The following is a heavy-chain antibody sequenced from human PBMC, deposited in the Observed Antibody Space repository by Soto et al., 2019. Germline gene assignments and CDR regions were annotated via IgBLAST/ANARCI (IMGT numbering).Heavy chain of an antibody. V-gene: IGHV3-15*01. Sequence: EVQLVESGGGMVMPGGSLRLSCAASGFTFSDAWMTWIRQAPGKGLQCVGRIKRKIDGETTDYAAPVKGRFTISRDDSKNMLYLQMNRLKVEDTAMYYCVPDRGGGMDVWGQGTTVTVSS. CDR2: IKRKIDGETT. J-gene: IGHJ6*01. D-gene: IGHD3-10*01. CDR3: VPDRGGGMDV. CDR1: GFTFSDAW.